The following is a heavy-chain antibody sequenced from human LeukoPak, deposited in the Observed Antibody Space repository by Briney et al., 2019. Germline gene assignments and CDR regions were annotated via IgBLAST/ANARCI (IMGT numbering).Heavy chain of an antibody. J-gene: IGHJ6*02. Sequence: PSETLSLTCTVSGGSISSGSCYWSWIRQPAGKGLEWIGRIYTSGSTNYNPSLKSRVTISVDTSKNQFSLKLSSVTAADTAVYYCAGGAAAMADYYYGMDVWGQGTTVTVSS. CDR1: GGSISSGSCY. CDR2: IYTSGST. CDR3: AGGAAAMADYYYGMDV. D-gene: IGHD6-13*01. V-gene: IGHV4-61*02.